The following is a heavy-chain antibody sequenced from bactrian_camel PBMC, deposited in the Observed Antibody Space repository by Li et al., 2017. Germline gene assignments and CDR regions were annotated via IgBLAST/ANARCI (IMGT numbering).Heavy chain of an antibody. CDR3: AAGERVMVGLWLQCPSKDSQYQS. V-gene: IGHV3S53*01. D-gene: IGHD1*01. J-gene: IGHJ6*01. CDR2: IDGDSNP. Sequence: SGGNSVQAGGSLRLSCVTSGYLSSINKLGWSRQVPGKEREGVASIDGDSNPTYRNSVKGRFTISKDNRDNSLWLQMNNLKPEDSGVYYCAAGERVMVGLWLQCPSKDSQYQSWGQGTQVTVS. CDR1: GYLSSINK.